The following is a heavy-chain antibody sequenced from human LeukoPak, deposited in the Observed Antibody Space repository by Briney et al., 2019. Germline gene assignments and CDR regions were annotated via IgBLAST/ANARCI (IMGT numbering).Heavy chain of an antibody. CDR2: INNDGSST. Sequence: PGGSLRLSCAASGXTFSSYWMHWVRQAPGKGLVWVSRINNDGSSTSYADSVKGRFTISRDNAKNTLYLQINSMRAEDTAVYYCARDDSRGFAYWGQGTLVTVSS. CDR3: ARDDSRGFAY. D-gene: IGHD2-21*01. J-gene: IGHJ4*02. V-gene: IGHV3-74*01. CDR1: GXTFSSYW.